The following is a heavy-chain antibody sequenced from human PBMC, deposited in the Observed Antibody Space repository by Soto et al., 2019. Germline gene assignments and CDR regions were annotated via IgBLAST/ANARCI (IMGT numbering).Heavy chain of an antibody. J-gene: IGHJ4*02. D-gene: IGHD3-16*01. CDR3: AGPGEQHRY. CDR2: IYSGGST. CDR1: GFTVSSNH. Sequence: EVQLVESGGGLVQPGGSLRLSCAASGFTVSSNHMSWVRQAPGKGLEWVSLIYSGGSTYYAASVKGRFTFSRDNSKNTLYLQMNSLRVEDTAVYYCAGPGEQHRYWGQGTLVTVSS. V-gene: IGHV3-66*01.